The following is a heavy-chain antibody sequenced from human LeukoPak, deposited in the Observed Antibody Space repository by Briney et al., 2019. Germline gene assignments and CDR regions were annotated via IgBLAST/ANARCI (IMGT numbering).Heavy chain of an antibody. CDR2: IWYDGDNK. CDR1: GFTFSSYG. CDR3: AKVPISYSSGLFDY. V-gene: IGHV3-33*06. D-gene: IGHD6-19*01. Sequence: GRSLRLSCAASGFTFSSYGMHWVRQAPGKGLGWVAVIWYDGDNKYYADSVKGRFTISRDNSKNTLFLQMNSLRAEDTAVYFCAKVPISYSSGLFDYWGQGTLVTVSS. J-gene: IGHJ4*02.